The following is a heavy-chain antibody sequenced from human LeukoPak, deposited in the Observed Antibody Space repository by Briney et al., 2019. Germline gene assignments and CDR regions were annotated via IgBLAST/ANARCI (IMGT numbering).Heavy chain of an antibody. Sequence: GGSLRLSCAASGFTFDYYWMHWVRQAPGKGLMWVSRINTDGSNTHYADSVKGRFTISRDNAKNTLYLQMNGLRAEDTAVYYCACDYGGNSGVDYWGQGTLVTVSS. D-gene: IGHD4-23*01. CDR1: GFTFDYYW. V-gene: IGHV3-74*01. CDR2: INTDGSNT. CDR3: ACDYGGNSGVDY. J-gene: IGHJ4*02.